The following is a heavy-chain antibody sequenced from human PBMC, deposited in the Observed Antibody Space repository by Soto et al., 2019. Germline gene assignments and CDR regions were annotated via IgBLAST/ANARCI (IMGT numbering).Heavy chain of an antibody. CDR1: GYTFNIFD. V-gene: IGHV1-18*01. D-gene: IGHD2-21*02. Sequence: QVQLVQYGDEVKEPGASVKVSCKASGYTFNIFDISWVRHAAEQGLEWMGWISARNGNTDYAQKVQGRVTMTIDSSTSTAYIELRSLRSDDTSIYYCVRAGAEVTSHFDYWGQGTLVPVSS. CDR3: VRAGAEVTSHFDY. J-gene: IGHJ4*02. CDR2: ISARNGNT.